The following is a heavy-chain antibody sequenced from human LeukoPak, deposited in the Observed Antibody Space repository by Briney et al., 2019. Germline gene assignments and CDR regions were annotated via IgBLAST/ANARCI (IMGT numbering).Heavy chain of an antibody. CDR3: ASLTHYNSRSFAFDI. CDR1: GFIISRYW. V-gene: IGHV3-74*01. D-gene: IGHD3-22*01. Sequence: GGSLRLSCAASGFIISRYWMYWVRQAPGKGLVWVSHINPDGTSTNYGDFVKGRFTISRDNAKNTLYLQMNSLRVEDTALYFCASLTHYNSRSFAFDIWGPGTMVTVSS. J-gene: IGHJ3*02. CDR2: INPDGTST.